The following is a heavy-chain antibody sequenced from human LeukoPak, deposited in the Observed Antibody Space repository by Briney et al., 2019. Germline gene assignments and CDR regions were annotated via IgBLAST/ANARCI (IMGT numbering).Heavy chain of an antibody. CDR3: ARQGWCGELLPNAFDI. CDR2: IYTSGST. V-gene: IGHV4-4*07. J-gene: IGHJ3*02. Sequence: SETLSLTCTVSGGSISSYYWSWIRQPAGKGLEWIGRIYTSGSTNYNPSLKSRVTMSVDTSKNQFSLKLSSVTAADTAVYYCARQGWCGELLPNAFDIWGQGTMVTVSS. D-gene: IGHD3-10*01. CDR1: GGSISSYY.